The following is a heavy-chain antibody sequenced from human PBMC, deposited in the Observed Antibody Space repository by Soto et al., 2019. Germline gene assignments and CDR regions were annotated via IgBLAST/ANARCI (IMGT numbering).Heavy chain of an antibody. D-gene: IGHD2-21*02. CDR2: INAGNGNT. CDR1: GYTFTXYA. J-gene: IGHJ4*02. Sequence: GASVKVSCKASGYTFTXYAMHWVRQAPGQRLEWMGWINAGNGNTKYSQKFQGRVTITRDTSASTAYMELSSLRSEDTAVYYCARSIVVVTAADYWGQGTLVTVSS. V-gene: IGHV1-3*01. CDR3: ARSIVVVTAADY.